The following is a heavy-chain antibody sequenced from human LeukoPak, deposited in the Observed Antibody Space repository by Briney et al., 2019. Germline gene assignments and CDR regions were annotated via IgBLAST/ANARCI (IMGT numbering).Heavy chain of an antibody. J-gene: IGHJ6*03. D-gene: IGHD2-2*01. CDR2: IQYDGNNK. V-gene: IGHV3-30*02. CDR1: GFTFSSYG. Sequence: PGGSLRLSCAASGFTFSSYGMHWVRQAPGKGLEWVTFIQYDGNNKYYADSVKGRCTIFRDNSKNTLYLQMNSLRPEDTAVYYCAKGPTSYYYYYMDVWGKGTTVTVSS. CDR3: AKGPTSYYYYYMDV.